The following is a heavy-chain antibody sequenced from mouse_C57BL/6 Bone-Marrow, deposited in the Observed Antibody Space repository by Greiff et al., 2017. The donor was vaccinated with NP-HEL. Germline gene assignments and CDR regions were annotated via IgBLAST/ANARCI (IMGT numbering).Heavy chain of an antibody. D-gene: IGHD1-1*01. J-gene: IGHJ1*03. Sequence: QVQLKQPGAELVRPGSSVKLSCKASGYTFTSYWMHWVKQRPIQGLEWIGNIDPSDSETHYNQKFKDKATLTVDKSSSTAYMQLSSLTSEDSAVYYCARSITTVVATRYFDVWGTGTTVTVSS. CDR3: ARSITTVVATRYFDV. CDR1: GYTFTSYW. CDR2: IDPSDSET. V-gene: IGHV1-52*01.